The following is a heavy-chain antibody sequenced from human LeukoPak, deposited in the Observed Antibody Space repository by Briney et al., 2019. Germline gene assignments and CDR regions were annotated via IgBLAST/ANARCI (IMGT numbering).Heavy chain of an antibody. CDR2: IYYSGST. D-gene: IGHD3-10*01. CDR3: ARDRGVRGVSFFDY. Sequence: PETLSLTCTVSGGSISSYYWSWIRQPPGKGLEWIGYIYYSGSTNYNPSLKSRVTISVDTSKNQFSLKLSSVTAADTAVYYCARDRGVRGVSFFDYWGQGTLVTVSS. CDR1: GGSISSYY. V-gene: IGHV4-59*01. J-gene: IGHJ4*02.